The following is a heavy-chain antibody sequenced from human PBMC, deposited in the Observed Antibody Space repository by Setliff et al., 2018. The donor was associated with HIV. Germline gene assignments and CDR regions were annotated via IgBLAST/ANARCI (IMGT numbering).Heavy chain of an antibody. CDR1: GYIFVNFK. CDR2: VNPTGGT. CDR3: ARRGSYRGSYAFDY. Sequence: ASVKVSCKASGYIFVNFKIHWVHQSPGQGLEWMGMVNPTGGTTYIEKLRGRVTMTTDTSTSSSYMELSNLTSVDTAVYYCARRGSYRGSYAFDYWGQGTPVTVSS. D-gene: IGHD3-16*02. J-gene: IGHJ4*02. V-gene: IGHV1-46*04.